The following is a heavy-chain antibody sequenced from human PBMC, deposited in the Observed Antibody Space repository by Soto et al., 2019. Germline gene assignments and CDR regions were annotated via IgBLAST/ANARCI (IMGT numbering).Heavy chain of an antibody. Sequence: SGGSLRLSCAASGFTFSSYAMSWVRQAPGKGLEWVSAISGSGGSTYYADSVKGRFTISRDNSKNTLYLQMISLRAEDTAVYYCAKALKSSSWYSCFDYWGQGTLVTVSS. D-gene: IGHD6-13*01. CDR3: AKALKSSSWYSCFDY. J-gene: IGHJ4*02. CDR1: GFTFSSYA. V-gene: IGHV3-23*01. CDR2: ISGSGGST.